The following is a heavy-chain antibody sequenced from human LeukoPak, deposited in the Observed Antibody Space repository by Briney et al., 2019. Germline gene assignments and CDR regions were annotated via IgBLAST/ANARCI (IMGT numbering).Heavy chain of an antibody. Sequence: SETLSLTCTVSGGSISNYYWSWIRQPPGKGLQWIGYIYYSGSTNYNPSLKSRVTISVDTSKNQFSLKLSSVTAADTAVYYCARDLRGYCGGDCYSDAFDIWGQGTMVTVSS. CDR3: ARDLRGYCGGDCYSDAFDI. V-gene: IGHV4-59*01. CDR2: IYYSGST. D-gene: IGHD2-21*02. J-gene: IGHJ3*02. CDR1: GGSISNYY.